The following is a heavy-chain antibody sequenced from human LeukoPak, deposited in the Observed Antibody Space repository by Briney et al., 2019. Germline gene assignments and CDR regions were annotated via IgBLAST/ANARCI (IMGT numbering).Heavy chain of an antibody. J-gene: IGHJ4*02. CDR1: GFTFSSYG. Sequence: GGSLRLSCAASGFTFSSYGMHWVRQAPGKGLEWVSGINWNGGSTGYADSVKGRFTISRDNAKNSLYLQMNSLRAEDTALYYCARDKSAVTNYWGQGTLVTVSS. D-gene: IGHD4-17*01. V-gene: IGHV3-20*04. CDR3: ARDKSAVTNY. CDR2: INWNGGST.